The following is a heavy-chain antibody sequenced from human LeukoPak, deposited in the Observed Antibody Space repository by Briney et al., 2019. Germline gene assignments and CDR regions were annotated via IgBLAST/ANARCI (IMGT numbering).Heavy chain of an antibody. Sequence: SETLSLTCAVYGGSFSGYYWSWIRQPPGKGLEWIGEINHSGSTNYNPSLKSRVTISVDTSKNQFSLKLSSVTAADTAVYYCARCHMVRGALDYWGQGTLVTVSS. D-gene: IGHD3-10*01. J-gene: IGHJ4*02. CDR3: ARCHMVRGALDY. V-gene: IGHV4-34*01. CDR1: GGSFSGYY. CDR2: INHSGST.